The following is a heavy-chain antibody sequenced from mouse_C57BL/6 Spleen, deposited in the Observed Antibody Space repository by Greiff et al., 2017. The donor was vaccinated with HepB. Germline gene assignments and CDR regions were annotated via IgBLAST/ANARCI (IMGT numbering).Heavy chain of an antibody. CDR2: ISYSGST. Sequence: EVQLQESGPGMVKPSQSLSLTCTVTGYSITSGYDWHWIRHFPGNKLERMGYISYSGSTNYNPSLKSRISITHDTSKNPFFLNVNSVTTEDTATDYWARVGYYYGSPWFAYWGQGTLVTVSA. CDR3: ARVGYYYGSPWFAY. D-gene: IGHD1-1*01. J-gene: IGHJ3*01. V-gene: IGHV3-1*01. CDR1: GYSITSGYD.